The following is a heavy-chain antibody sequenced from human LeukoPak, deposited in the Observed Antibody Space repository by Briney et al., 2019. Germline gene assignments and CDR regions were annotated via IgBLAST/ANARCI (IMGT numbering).Heavy chain of an antibody. J-gene: IGHJ4*02. CDR1: GFTFSSYA. D-gene: IGHD3-10*01. Sequence: QTGGSLRLSCAASGFTFSSYAMSWVRQAPGKGLGWVSAISGSGGSTYYADSVKGRFTISRDNSKNTLYLQMNSLRAEDTAVYYCAKDSLTLTMVRGYPDRWGQGTLVTVSS. CDR3: AKDSLTLTMVRGYPDR. V-gene: IGHV3-23*01. CDR2: ISGSGGST.